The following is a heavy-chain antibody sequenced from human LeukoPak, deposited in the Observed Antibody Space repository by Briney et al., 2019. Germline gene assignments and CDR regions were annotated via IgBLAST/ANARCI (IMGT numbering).Heavy chain of an antibody. Sequence: GSLRLSCAASGFTLSDYYMSWIRQPPGKGLEWIGSIYYSGSTYYNPSLKSRVTISVDTSKNQFSLKLSSVTAADTAVYYCAGLVVLRYFDWAGVHYFDYWGQGTLVTVSS. J-gene: IGHJ4*02. CDR1: GFTLSDYY. V-gene: IGHV4-38-2*01. CDR3: AGLVVLRYFDWAGVHYFDY. CDR2: IYYSGST. D-gene: IGHD3-9*01.